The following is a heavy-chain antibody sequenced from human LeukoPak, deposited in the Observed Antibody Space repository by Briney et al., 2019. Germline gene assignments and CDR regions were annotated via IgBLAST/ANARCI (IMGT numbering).Heavy chain of an antibody. J-gene: IGHJ4*02. Sequence: GGSLRLSCAASGFIFSSYGMHWVRQAPGKGLEWVAFIRNDGSNKYYADSVKGRFTISRDNSKNTVYLQMNRLRSEDTATYYCASLLRACSVPHCPPSPNYWGQGTLVTVSS. V-gene: IGHV3-30*02. CDR1: GFIFSSYG. CDR2: IRNDGSNK. D-gene: IGHD2-15*01. CDR3: ASLLRACSVPHCPPSPNY.